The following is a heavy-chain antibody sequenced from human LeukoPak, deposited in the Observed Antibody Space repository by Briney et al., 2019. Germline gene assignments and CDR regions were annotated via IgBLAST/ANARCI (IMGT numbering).Heavy chain of an antibody. CDR3: ARELGTAMVSDY. Sequence: GGSLRLSCAASGFNFSRHWMSWVRQAPGKGLEWVANIKEDGSEKYYVDSVKGRFTISRDNARKSLFLQMHSLRAEDTAVYYCARELGTAMVSDYWGQGTLVTVSS. V-gene: IGHV3-7*01. J-gene: IGHJ4*02. CDR1: GFNFSRHW. CDR2: IKEDGSEK. D-gene: IGHD5-18*01.